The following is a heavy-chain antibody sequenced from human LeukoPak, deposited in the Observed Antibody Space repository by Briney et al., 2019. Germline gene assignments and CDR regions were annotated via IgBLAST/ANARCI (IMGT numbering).Heavy chain of an antibody. CDR1: GFTFSSYA. CDR2: IKQDGSEK. V-gene: IGHV3-7*01. Sequence: GGSLRLSCAASGFTFSSYAMTWIRQAPGKGLEWVANIKQDGSEKYYVDSVKGRFTISRDNAKNSLYLQMNSLRAEDTAVYYCARDTGGGYSCYDCWGQGTLVTVSS. J-gene: IGHJ4*02. CDR3: ARDTGGGYSCYDC. D-gene: IGHD5-18*01.